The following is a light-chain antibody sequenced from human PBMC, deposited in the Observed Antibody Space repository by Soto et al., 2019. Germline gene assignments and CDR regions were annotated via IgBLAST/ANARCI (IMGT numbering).Light chain of an antibody. J-gene: IGKJ1*01. Sequence: DIQMTQSPSSLSASVGDRVTITCRASQTISKYLAWYQQRPGKAPNLLIYTASTLKSGVPSRFSGSGSGTEFTLTINGLQPDDFATYYCQQYNTFSSFGQGTKVDIK. CDR1: QTISKY. V-gene: IGKV1-5*03. CDR3: QQYNTFSS. CDR2: TAS.